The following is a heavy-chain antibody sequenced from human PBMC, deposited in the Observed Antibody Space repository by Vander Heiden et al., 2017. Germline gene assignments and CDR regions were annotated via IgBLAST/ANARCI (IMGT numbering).Heavy chain of an antibody. CDR1: GGSFSGYY. CDR2: INHSGST. J-gene: IGHJ4*02. V-gene: IGHV4-34*01. Sequence: QVQLQQWGAGLWKPSETLSLTCAVYGGSFSGYYWSWIRQPPGKGLEWIGEINHSGSTNYNPSLKSRVTISVDTSKNQFSLKLSSVTAADTAVYYCARGRAPDYYGSGSWALYYFDYWGQGTLVTVSS. D-gene: IGHD3-10*01. CDR3: ARGRAPDYYGSGSWALYYFDY.